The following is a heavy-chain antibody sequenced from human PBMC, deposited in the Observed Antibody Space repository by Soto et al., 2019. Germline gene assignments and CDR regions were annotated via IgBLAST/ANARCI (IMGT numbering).Heavy chain of an antibody. J-gene: IGHJ5*02. D-gene: IGHD3-3*01. Sequence: EASVKVSCKASEDTFRNYAISWVRQAPGQGLGWMGGIIPIFGTANYAQKFQGRVTITADTSANTVYLELSSLRSEDTAVYYCARGQRFSDWFDPWGQGTLVTVSS. CDR2: IIPIFGTA. CDR3: ARGQRFSDWFDP. V-gene: IGHV1-69*06. CDR1: EDTFRNYA.